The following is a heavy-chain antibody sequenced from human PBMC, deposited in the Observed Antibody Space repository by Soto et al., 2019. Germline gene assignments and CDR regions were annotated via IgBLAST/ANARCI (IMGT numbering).Heavy chain of an antibody. J-gene: IGHJ4*02. D-gene: IGHD6-19*01. CDR2: IYYSGRT. V-gene: IGHV4-59*01. Sequence: SETLSLTCTVSGDSINSYYWGWIRQPPGKGQEWIGYIYYSGRTNYNPSLESRVTISVDTSRTQFSLKVTSVTAADTAVYYCARARKSLSRWAFFDYWGQGMLVTVSS. CDR1: GDSINSYY. CDR3: ARARKSLSRWAFFDY.